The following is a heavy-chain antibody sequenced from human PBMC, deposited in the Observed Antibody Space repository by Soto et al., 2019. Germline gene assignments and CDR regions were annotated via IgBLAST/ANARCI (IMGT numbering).Heavy chain of an antibody. V-gene: IGHV1-69*04. CDR2: IIPILGIA. CDR3: ARDRNGYSSGIEYFQH. Sequence: ASVKVSCKASGGTFSSYTISWVRQAPGQGLEWMGRIIPILGIANYAQKFQGRVTITADKSTSTAYMELSSLRSEDTAVYYCARDRNGYSSGIEYFQHWGQGTLVTVSS. CDR1: GGTFSSYT. D-gene: IGHD6-19*01. J-gene: IGHJ1*01.